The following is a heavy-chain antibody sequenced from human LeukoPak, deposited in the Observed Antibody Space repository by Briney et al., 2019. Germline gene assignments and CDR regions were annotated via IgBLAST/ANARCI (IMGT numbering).Heavy chain of an antibody. V-gene: IGHV3-15*01. CDR2: IKSKTDGGTT. D-gene: IGHD3-10*01. CDR1: GFTFSNAW. CDR3: TTWGLYGSGSPLDN. Sequence: GGSLRLSCAASGFTFSNAWMSWVRQAPGKGLEWVGRIKSKTDGGTTDYAAPVKGRFTISRDDSKNTLFLQMNSLKTEDTAVYYCTTWGLYGSGSPLDNWGQGTLVTVSS. J-gene: IGHJ4*02.